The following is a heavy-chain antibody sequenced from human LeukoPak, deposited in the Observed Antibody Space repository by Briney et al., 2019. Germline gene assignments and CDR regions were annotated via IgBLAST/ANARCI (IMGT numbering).Heavy chain of an antibody. CDR1: GGSFSGYY. CDR2: INHSGST. Sequence: PSETLPLTCAVYGGSFSGYYWSWIRQPPGKGLEWIGEINHSGSTNYNPSLKSRVTISVDTSKNQFSLKLSSVTAADTAVYYCARVRFSGYPWAAFDIWGQGTMVTVSS. D-gene: IGHD3-22*01. V-gene: IGHV4-34*01. J-gene: IGHJ3*02. CDR3: ARVRFSGYPWAAFDI.